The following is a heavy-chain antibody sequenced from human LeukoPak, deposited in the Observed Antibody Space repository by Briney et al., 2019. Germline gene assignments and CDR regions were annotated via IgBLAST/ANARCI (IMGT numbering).Heavy chain of an antibody. V-gene: IGHV3-48*03. Sequence: GGSLRLSCAASGFNFSTYEMNWVRQAPGKGLEWLSYISSSGTITYYAVSVKGRFTISRDNAKNSLYLQMNSLRAEDTAVYYCAELGITMIGGVWGKGTTVTISS. CDR2: ISSSGTIT. D-gene: IGHD3-10*02. CDR3: AELGITMIGGV. CDR1: GFNFSTYE. J-gene: IGHJ6*04.